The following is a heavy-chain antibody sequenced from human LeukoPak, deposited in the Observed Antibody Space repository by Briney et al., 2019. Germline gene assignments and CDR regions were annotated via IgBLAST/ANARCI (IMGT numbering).Heavy chain of an antibody. CDR2: ISSSSSYI. D-gene: IGHD2-2*01. J-gene: IGHJ4*02. Sequence: GGSLRLSCAASGFTFSSYSMNWVRQAPGKGLEWVSSISSSSSYIYYADSVKGRFTISRDIAKNSLYLQMNSLRAEDTAVYYCARSPSGVVVPAAKWFDYWGQGTLVTVSS. CDR1: GFTFSSYS. V-gene: IGHV3-21*01. CDR3: ARSPSGVVVPAAKWFDY.